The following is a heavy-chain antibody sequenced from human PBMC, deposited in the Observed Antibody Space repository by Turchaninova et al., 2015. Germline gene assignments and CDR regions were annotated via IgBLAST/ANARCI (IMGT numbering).Heavy chain of an antibody. V-gene: IGHV3-74*01. CDR2: INSDGSST. CDR1: GVNHSSYW. J-gene: IGHJ4*02. Sequence: EVQLVESGGGLVQPGGSGRVSCAAYGVNHSSYWMHWVRKVPGKGLVWVSRINSDGSSTSYADSVKGRFTISRDNAKNTLYLQMNSLRAEDTAVYYCARVYLVGKRNALGDWGQGTLVTVSS. CDR3: ARVYLVGKRNALGD. D-gene: IGHD1-1*01.